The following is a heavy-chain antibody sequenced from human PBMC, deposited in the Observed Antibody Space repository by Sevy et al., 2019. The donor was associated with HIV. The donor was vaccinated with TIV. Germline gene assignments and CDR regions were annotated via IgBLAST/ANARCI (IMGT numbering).Heavy chain of an antibody. CDR3: ERESVRFLEWLPTRGWFDP. Sequence: LRLSCTVSGGSISSGGYYWSWLRPHPGQGLVWIGYIYYSGSTYSNPSLKSRVTNAVDTSKNQCSLKLSSVTAADTAVYYCERESVRFLEWLPTRGWFDPRGQGTLVTVSS. CDR1: GGSISSGGYY. V-gene: IGHV4-31*03. CDR2: IYYSGST. J-gene: IGHJ5*02. D-gene: IGHD3-3*01.